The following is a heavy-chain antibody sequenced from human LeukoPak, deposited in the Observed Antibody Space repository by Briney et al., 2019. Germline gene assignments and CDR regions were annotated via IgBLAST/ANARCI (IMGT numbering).Heavy chain of an antibody. CDR3: AKDPDSSGCHFDY. V-gene: IGHV3-30*02. CDR2: IRYDGSNK. D-gene: IGHD6-19*01. J-gene: IGHJ4*02. CDR1: GFTFSSYG. Sequence: QSGGSLRLSCAASGFTFSSYGMHWVRQAPGKGLVWVAFIRYDGSNKYYADSVKGRFTISRDNSKNTLYLQMNSLRAEDTAVYYCAKDPDSSGCHFDYWGQGTLVTVSS.